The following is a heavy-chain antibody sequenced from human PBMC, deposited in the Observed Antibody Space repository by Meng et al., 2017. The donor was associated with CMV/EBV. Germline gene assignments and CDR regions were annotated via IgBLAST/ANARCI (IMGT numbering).Heavy chain of an antibody. V-gene: IGHV1-46*01. Sequence: ASGYTFTSYYMNWVRQAPGQGLEWMGIINPSGGSTSYAQKFQGRVTMTRDTSTSTVYMELSSLRSEDTAVYYCARDLGCGGDCYSFPWGQGTLVTVSS. CDR1: GYTFTSYY. J-gene: IGHJ5*02. CDR2: INPSGGST. CDR3: ARDLGCGGDCYSFP. D-gene: IGHD2-21*01.